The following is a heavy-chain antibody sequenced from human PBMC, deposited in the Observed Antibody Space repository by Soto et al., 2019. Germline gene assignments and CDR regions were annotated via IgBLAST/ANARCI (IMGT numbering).Heavy chain of an antibody. CDR1: GGSISSGGYY. J-gene: IGHJ5*02. D-gene: IGHD6-13*01. CDR3: ARDKYSSSWYGAGWFDP. V-gene: IGHV4-31*03. Sequence: SETLSLTCTVSGGSISSGGYYWSWIRQHPGKGLEWIGYIYYSGSTYYNPSLKSRVTISVDTSKNQFSLKLSSVTAADTAVYYCARDKYSSSWYGAGWFDPWGQGTLVTVSS. CDR2: IYYSGST.